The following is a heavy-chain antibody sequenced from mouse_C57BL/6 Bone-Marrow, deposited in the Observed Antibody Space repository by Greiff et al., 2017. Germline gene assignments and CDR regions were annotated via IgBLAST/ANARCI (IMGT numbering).Heavy chain of an antibody. V-gene: IGHV14-3*01. Sequence: VQLKQSVAELVRPGASVKLSCTASGFNIKNTYMHWVKQRPEQGLEWIGRIDPANGNTKYAPKFQGKATITADTSSNTAYLQLSSLTSEDTAIYYCAGRGYYGKRAYAMDYWGQGTSVTVSS. CDR1: GFNIKNTY. J-gene: IGHJ4*01. D-gene: IGHD2-1*01. CDR2: IDPANGNT. CDR3: AGRGYYGKRAYAMDY.